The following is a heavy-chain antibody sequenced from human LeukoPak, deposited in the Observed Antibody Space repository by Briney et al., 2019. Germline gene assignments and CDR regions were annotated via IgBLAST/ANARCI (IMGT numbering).Heavy chain of an antibody. V-gene: IGHV3-48*04. CDR3: ARVQSSSWPYFDY. J-gene: IGHJ4*02. Sequence: GGSLRLSCAASGFIFSSHNMNWLRQAPGKGLEWVSYISGSDTTVYYADSVKGRFTISRDNAKNSLYLQMNSLRAEDTAVYYCARVQSSSWPYFDYWGQGTLVTVSS. CDR2: ISGSDTTV. CDR1: GFIFSSHN. D-gene: IGHD6-13*01.